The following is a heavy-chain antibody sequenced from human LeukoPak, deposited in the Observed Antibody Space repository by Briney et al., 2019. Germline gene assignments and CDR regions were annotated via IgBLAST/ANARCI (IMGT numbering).Heavy chain of an antibody. CDR1: GDSISRYY. D-gene: IGHD3-10*01. CDR3: ARNYASGNYFDFYYYNMDV. V-gene: IGHV4-59*01. J-gene: IGHJ6*02. CDR2: IHYSGST. Sequence: SETLSLTCTGSGDSISRYYWSWIRQPPGKGLEWIGYIHYSGSTNNNPSLKSRLTISIDTSKNQFSLKLSSVTAADTAVYYCARNYASGNYFDFYYYNMDVWGQGTTVTVSS.